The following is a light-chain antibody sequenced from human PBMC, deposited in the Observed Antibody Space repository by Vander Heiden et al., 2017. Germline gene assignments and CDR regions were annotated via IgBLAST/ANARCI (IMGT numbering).Light chain of an antibody. CDR3: LQSTHTPPT. Sequence: DIQMTQSPSSLSAAVGERDTITCRVSQSISSYLNWYQQKPGKAPKLLIYAASSLLSGVPSSFSGSGSGTDFTLTISRLQPEDFATYYCLQSTHTPPTFGQGTKVEIK. CDR1: QSISSY. V-gene: IGKV1-39*01. CDR2: AAS. J-gene: IGKJ1*01.